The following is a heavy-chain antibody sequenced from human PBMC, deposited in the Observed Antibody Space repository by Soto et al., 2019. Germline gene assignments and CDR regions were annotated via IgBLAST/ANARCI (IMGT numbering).Heavy chain of an antibody. Sequence: QVQLVESGGGVVQPGRSLRLSCAASGFTFSSYAMHWVRQAPGKGLEWVAVISYDGSNKYYADSVKGRFTISRDNSKNTLYLQMNSMIAEDTAVYYCASPIPCSGGMCYHPWGQGTLVTVSS. V-gene: IGHV3-30-3*01. CDR2: ISYDGSNK. CDR1: GFTFSSYA. D-gene: IGHD2-15*01. CDR3: ASPIPCSGGMCYHP. J-gene: IGHJ5*02.